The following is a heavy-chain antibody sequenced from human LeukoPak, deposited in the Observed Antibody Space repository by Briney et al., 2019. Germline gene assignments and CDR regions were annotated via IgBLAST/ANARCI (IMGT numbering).Heavy chain of an antibody. CDR1: GYTFTSYY. V-gene: IGHV1-46*01. Sequence: ASVKVSCKASGYTFTSYYMHWVRQAPGQGLEWMGIINPSGGSTSYAQKFQGRVTMTRDMSTSTVYMELSSLRSEDTAVYYCARDRHREADSSGPIDYWGQGILVTVSS. CDR2: INPSGGST. J-gene: IGHJ4*02. CDR3: ARDRHREADSSGPIDY. D-gene: IGHD3-22*01.